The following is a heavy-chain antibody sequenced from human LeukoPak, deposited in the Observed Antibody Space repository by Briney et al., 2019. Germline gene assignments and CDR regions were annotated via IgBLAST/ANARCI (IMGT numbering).Heavy chain of an antibody. CDR3: ARSYDFWSGSSLGDLYDY. CDR2: IYPGDSDT. Sequence: GESLKISCKGSGYSFTSYWIGWVRQMPGKGLEWMGIIYPGDSDTRYSPSFQGQVTISADKSISTAYLQRSSLKASDTAMYYCARSYDFWSGSSLGDLYDYWGQGTLVTVSS. V-gene: IGHV5-51*01. CDR1: GYSFTSYW. D-gene: IGHD3-3*01. J-gene: IGHJ4*02.